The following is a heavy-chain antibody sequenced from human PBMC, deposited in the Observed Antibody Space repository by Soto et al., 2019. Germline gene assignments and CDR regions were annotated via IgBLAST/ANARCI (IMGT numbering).Heavy chain of an antibody. CDR2: ISAYNGNT. CDR3: ARDRELLWFGGSLADWFDP. V-gene: IGHV1-18*01. CDR1: GYTFTSYG. Sequence: QVQLVQSGAEVKKPGASVKVSCKASGYTFTSYGISWVRQAPGQGLEWMGWISAYNGNTNYAQKLQGRVTMTTDTSTSTAYMELRSLRSDDTAVYYCARDRELLWFGGSLADWFDPWGQGTLVTVSS. J-gene: IGHJ5*02. D-gene: IGHD3-10*01.